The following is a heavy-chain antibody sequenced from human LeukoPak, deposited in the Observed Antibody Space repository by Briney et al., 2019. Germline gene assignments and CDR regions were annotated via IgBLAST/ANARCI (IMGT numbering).Heavy chain of an antibody. CDR2: ISGSGGST. Sequence: PGGSLRLSCAASGFTFSSYAMSWVRQAPGKGLEWVSAISGSGGSTYYADSVKGRFTISRDNSKNTLYLQMNSLRAEGTAVYYCAKGEGDGYNPLDYWGQGTLVTVSS. V-gene: IGHV3-23*01. J-gene: IGHJ4*02. D-gene: IGHD5-24*01. CDR1: GFTFSSYA. CDR3: AKGEGDGYNPLDY.